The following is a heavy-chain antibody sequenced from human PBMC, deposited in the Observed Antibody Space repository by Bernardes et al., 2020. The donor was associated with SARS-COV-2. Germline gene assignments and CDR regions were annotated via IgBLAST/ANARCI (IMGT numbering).Heavy chain of an antibody. V-gene: IGHV3-23*01. CDR2: ISGSGGST. Sequence: GGSLRLSCAASGFTFTNYAMSWVRQAPGKGLEWVSTISGSGGSTYYADSVKGRFTISRDNAKNSLYLQMNSLRAEDTAVYYCARLQYYNYGMDVWGQGTAVTVSS. CDR3: ARLQYYNYGMDV. CDR1: GFTFTNYA. D-gene: IGHD2-15*01. J-gene: IGHJ6*02.